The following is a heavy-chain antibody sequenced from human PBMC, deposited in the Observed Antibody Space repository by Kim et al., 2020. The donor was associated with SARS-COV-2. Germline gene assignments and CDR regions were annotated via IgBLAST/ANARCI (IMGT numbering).Heavy chain of an antibody. Sequence: ASVKVSCKASGYTFISYAMHWVRQAPGQRLEWMGWINAGNGNTKYSQKFQGRVTITRDTSASTAYMELSSLRSEDTAVYYCASDAGYCSSTSCYKLYYFDCWGQGSLVTVSS. CDR1: GYTFISYA. J-gene: IGHJ4*02. D-gene: IGHD2-2*02. V-gene: IGHV1-3*01. CDR2: INAGNGNT. CDR3: ASDAGYCSSTSCYKLYYFDC.